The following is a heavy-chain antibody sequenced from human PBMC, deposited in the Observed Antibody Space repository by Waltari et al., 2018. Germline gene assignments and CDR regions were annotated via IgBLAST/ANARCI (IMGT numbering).Heavy chain of an antibody. Sequence: EVQLLESGGGLVQPGGSLRLSCSASGFPFSSYAMSWVRQAPGKGLEWVSAISGSGGSTYYADSVKGRFTISRDNSKNTLYLQMNSLRAEDTAVYYCANRDGYKYYFDYWGQGTLVTVSS. J-gene: IGHJ4*02. D-gene: IGHD5-12*01. V-gene: IGHV3-23*01. CDR1: GFPFSSYA. CDR2: ISGSGGST. CDR3: ANRDGYKYYFDY.